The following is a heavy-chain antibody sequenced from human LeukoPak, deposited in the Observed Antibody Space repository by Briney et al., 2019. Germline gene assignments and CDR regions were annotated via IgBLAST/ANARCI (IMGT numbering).Heavy chain of an antibody. D-gene: IGHD3-3*01. CDR3: ASPEWLPDSIDI. J-gene: IGHJ3*02. Sequence: GGSLRLSCAASGFTFSSYAMSWFRQAPGKGLEWVSGISGSGGSTYYADSVKGRFTISRDNSKNTLHLQMNSLRAEDTAVYYCASPEWLPDSIDIWGQGTMVTVSS. V-gene: IGHV3-23*01. CDR2: ISGSGGST. CDR1: GFTFSSYA.